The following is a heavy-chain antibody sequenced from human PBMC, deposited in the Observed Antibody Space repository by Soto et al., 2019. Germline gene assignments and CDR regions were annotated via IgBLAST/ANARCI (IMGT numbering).Heavy chain of an antibody. Sequence: QVQLVQSGAEVKKPGASVKVSCKASGYTFTSYGISWVRQAPGQGRERMGWISAYNGNTNYAQKLQGRVTMTTDTSTSTAYMELRSLRSDDTAVYYCASWGCSCGSCYGGYFQHWGQGTLVTVSS. CDR3: ASWGCSCGSCYGGYFQH. V-gene: IGHV1-18*01. J-gene: IGHJ1*01. D-gene: IGHD2-15*01. CDR1: GYTFTSYG. CDR2: ISAYNGNT.